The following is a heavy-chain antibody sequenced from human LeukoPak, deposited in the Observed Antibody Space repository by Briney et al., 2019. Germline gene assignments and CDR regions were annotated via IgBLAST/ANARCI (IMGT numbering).Heavy chain of an antibody. J-gene: IGHJ3*02. CDR2: ISWNSGSI. CDR3: AKGTYYDVPDAFDI. V-gene: IGHV3-9*03. CDR1: GFTFDDYA. Sequence: GGSLRLSCAASGFTFDDYAMHWVRHAPGKGLEWVSGISWNSGSIGYADSVKGRFTISRDNAKNSLYLQMNSLRAEDMALYYWAKGTYYDVPDAFDIWGQGTMVTVSS. D-gene: IGHD3-3*01.